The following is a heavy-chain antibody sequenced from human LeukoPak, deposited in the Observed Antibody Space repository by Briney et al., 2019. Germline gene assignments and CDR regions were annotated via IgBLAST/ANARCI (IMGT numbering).Heavy chain of an antibody. V-gene: IGHV4-61*02. J-gene: IGHJ4*02. D-gene: IGHD6-6*01. CDR3: ARVVRIAARPGYFDY. CDR1: GGSISSGSYY. CDR2: IYTSGST. Sequence: SETLSLTCTVSGGSISSGSYYWSWIRQPAGKGLEWIGRIYTSGSTNYNPSLKSRVTISVDTSKNQFSVKLSSVTAADTAVYYCARVVRIAARPGYFDYWGQGTLVTVSS.